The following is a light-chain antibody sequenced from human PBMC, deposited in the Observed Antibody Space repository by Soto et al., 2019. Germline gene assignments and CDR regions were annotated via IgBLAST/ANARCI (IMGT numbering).Light chain of an antibody. CDR1: SSDVGGYNY. Sequence: QSVLTQPPSASGSPGQSVAISCTGTSSDVGGYNYVSWYQQHPGKAPKLMIYEVNKRPSGVPDRFSGSKSGNTASLTVSGLQAEDEADYYCQAWDSSTVVFGGGTQLTVL. CDR2: EVN. V-gene: IGLV2-8*01. CDR3: QAWDSSTVV. J-gene: IGLJ2*01.